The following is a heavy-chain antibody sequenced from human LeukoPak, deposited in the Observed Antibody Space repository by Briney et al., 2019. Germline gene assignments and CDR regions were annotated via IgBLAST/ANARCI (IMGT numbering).Heavy chain of an antibody. CDR2: IYPTGGT. J-gene: IGHJ4*02. Sequence: PSETLSLTCTVSGGSISSYYWSWIRQSPGKGLEWIGYIYPTGGTNYNPSLKGRVTISIDTSKNQFSLKLSSVTAADSAVYYCARLTRLSTSPDRYYLDYWGQGTLVTVSS. CDR3: ARLTRLSTSPDRYYLDY. V-gene: IGHV4-4*09. CDR1: GGSISSYY. D-gene: IGHD6-6*01.